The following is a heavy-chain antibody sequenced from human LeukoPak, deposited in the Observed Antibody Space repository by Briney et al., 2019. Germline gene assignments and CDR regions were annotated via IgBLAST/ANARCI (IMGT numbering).Heavy chain of an antibody. D-gene: IGHD6-19*01. Sequence: PGGSLRLSCAASGFTFSSYAMSWVRQAPGKGLEWVSAISGSGGSTYSADSVKGRFTISRENSKNTLYLQMNSLRAEDTAVYYCAKNVAVAGITWFDYWGQGTLVTVSS. CDR1: GFTFSSYA. CDR2: ISGSGGST. V-gene: IGHV3-23*01. J-gene: IGHJ4*02. CDR3: AKNVAVAGITWFDY.